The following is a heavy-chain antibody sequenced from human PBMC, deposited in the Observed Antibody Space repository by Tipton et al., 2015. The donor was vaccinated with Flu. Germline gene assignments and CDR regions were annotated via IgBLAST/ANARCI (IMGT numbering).Heavy chain of an antibody. CDR3: ARDSGYYSTWFDP. V-gene: IGHV4-39*02. Sequence: TLSLTCTVSGGSISISRYYWVWIRQPPGKGLEWIGSIHYSGSTYYNPPLKSRVTISIGTSKNQFSLKLSSGTAADTAVYYCARDSGYYSTWFDPWGQGTLVTVSS. D-gene: IGHD3-22*01. J-gene: IGHJ5*02. CDR2: IHYSGST. CDR1: GGSISISRYY.